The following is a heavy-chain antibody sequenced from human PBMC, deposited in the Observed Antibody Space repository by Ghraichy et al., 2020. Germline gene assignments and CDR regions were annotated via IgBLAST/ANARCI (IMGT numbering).Heavy chain of an antibody. Sequence: GGSLRLSCSASGFTFSSYAMHWVRQAPGKGLEYVSAISSNGGSTYYADSVKGRFTISRDNSKNTLYLQMSSLRAEDTAVYYCVKVPWFGDVYFDYWGQGTLVTVSS. CDR2: ISSNGGST. CDR3: VKVPWFGDVYFDY. D-gene: IGHD3-10*01. CDR1: GFTFSSYA. V-gene: IGHV3-64D*06. J-gene: IGHJ4*02.